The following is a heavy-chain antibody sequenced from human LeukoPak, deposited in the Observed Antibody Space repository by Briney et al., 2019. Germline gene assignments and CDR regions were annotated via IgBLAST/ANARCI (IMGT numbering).Heavy chain of an antibody. Sequence: PSETLSLTCTVSSGSISSSSYYWGWIRQPPGKGLEWIGSIYYSGSTYYNPSLKSRVTISVDTSKNQFSLKLSSVTAADTAVYYCASYDYVWGSYRFPPLYWGQGTLVTVSS. CDR3: ASYDYVWGSYRFPPLY. D-gene: IGHD3-16*02. V-gene: IGHV4-39*07. CDR1: SGSISSSSYY. J-gene: IGHJ4*02. CDR2: IYYSGST.